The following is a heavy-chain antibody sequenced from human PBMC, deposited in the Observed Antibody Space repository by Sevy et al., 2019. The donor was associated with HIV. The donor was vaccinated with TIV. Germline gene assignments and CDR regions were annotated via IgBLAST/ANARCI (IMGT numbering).Heavy chain of an antibody. CDR2: IYYSGST. Sequence: SETLSLTCTVSGGSIRSYYWSWIRQPPGKGLEWIGSIYYSGSTYYKPSLKSRVTISVDTSKNQFSLKLSSVTAADTAVYYCARVTWYTSGWYWFEPWGQGTLVTVSS. J-gene: IGHJ5*02. V-gene: IGHV4-59*05. CDR3: ARVTWYTSGWYWFEP. D-gene: IGHD6-19*01. CDR1: GGSIRSYY.